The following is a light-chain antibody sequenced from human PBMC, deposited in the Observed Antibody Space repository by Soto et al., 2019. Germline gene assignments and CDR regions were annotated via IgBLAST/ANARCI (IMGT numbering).Light chain of an antibody. CDR3: TSFTSSSTQV. Sequence: QSVLTQPASVSGSPGQSITISCTGTSGDVDAFDYVSWYQQHPGKAPKLMIFEVSDRPSGVSDRFSGSKSGSTASLTISGLQAEDEADYLCTSFTSSSTQVFGTGTKGTAL. CDR1: SGDVDAFDY. J-gene: IGLJ1*01. CDR2: EVS. V-gene: IGLV2-14*01.